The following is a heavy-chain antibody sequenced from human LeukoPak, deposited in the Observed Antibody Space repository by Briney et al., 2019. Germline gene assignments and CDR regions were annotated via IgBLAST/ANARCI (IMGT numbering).Heavy chain of an antibody. D-gene: IGHD6-19*01. J-gene: IGHJ4*02. Sequence: GSLRLSCAASGFTFSSYAMHWVRQAPGKGLEWVAVISYDGSNKYYADSVKGRFTISRDNSKNTLYLQMNSLRAEDTAVYYCARDLAVAGKGSWGQGTLVTVSS. CDR3: ARDLAVAGKGS. V-gene: IGHV3-30-3*01. CDR1: GFTFSSYA. CDR2: ISYDGSNK.